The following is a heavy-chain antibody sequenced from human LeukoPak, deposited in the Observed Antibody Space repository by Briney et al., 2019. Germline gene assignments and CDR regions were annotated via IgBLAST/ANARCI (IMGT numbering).Heavy chain of an antibody. CDR1: GGSISSYY. D-gene: IGHD6-19*01. Sequence: SETLSLTCTVSGGSISSYYWSWIRQPPGKGLEWIGCIYYSGSTNYNPSLKSRVTISVDTSKNQFSLKLSSVTAADTAVYYCARVDRGSGWYFSSGQFDYWGQGTLVTVSS. V-gene: IGHV4-59*01. J-gene: IGHJ4*02. CDR3: ARVDRGSGWYFSSGQFDY. CDR2: IYYSGST.